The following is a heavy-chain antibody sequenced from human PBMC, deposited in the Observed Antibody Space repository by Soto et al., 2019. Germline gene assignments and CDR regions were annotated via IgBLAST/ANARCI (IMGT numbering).Heavy chain of an antibody. D-gene: IGHD3-10*01. V-gene: IGHV4-39*01. Sequence: QLQLQESGPGLVKPSETLSLTCTVSGGSISSSSYYWGWIRQPPGKGLEWIGSIYYSRSTYYNPSLKGRXTXPLXTPKHQFSLMLSSVTAADTAVSYCARRGGGGYSDYWGQGTLVTVSS. CDR2: IYYSRST. CDR3: ARRGGGGYSDY. J-gene: IGHJ4*02. CDR1: GGSISSSSYY.